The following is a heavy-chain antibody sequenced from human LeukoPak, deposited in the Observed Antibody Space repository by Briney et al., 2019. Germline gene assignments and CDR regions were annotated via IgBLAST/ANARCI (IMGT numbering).Heavy chain of an antibody. V-gene: IGHV4-59*01. CDR2: IYYSGST. Sequence: SETLSLTCTVSGGSISSYYWSWIRQPPGKGLEWIGYIYYSGSTNYNPSLKSRVTISVDTSKNQFSLQLSSVTAADTAVYYCARGRYSIHWYFDLWGRGTLVTVSS. CDR3: ARGRYSIHWYFDL. D-gene: IGHD6-13*01. CDR1: GGSISSYY. J-gene: IGHJ2*01.